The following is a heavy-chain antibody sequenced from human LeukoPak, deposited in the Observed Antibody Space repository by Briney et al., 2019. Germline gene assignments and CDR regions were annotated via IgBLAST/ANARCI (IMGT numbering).Heavy chain of an antibody. V-gene: IGHV3-48*01. CDR3: VRTAGRDGGPN. J-gene: IGHJ4*02. CDR2: ISSSSSTI. D-gene: IGHD2-21*02. Sequence: GGSLRLSCAASALTFSSYAINWVRQAPGKGLEWVSYISSSSSTILYADSVKGRFTISRDNAGKSLYLQMNSLRADDTAVYYCVRTAGRDGGPNWGQGNLVTVSS. CDR1: ALTFSSYA.